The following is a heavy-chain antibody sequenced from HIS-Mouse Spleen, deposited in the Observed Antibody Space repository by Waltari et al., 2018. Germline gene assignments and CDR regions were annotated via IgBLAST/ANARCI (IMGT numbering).Heavy chain of an antibody. Sequence: QVQLVESGGGVVQPGGSLRRSWGGCGFPFSSFGLHWVRQSPGKGLEWVAVISYDGSNKYYADSVKGRFTISRDNSKNTLYLQMNSLRAEDTAVYYCAKDKHHAFDYWGQGTLVTVSS. J-gene: IGHJ4*02. CDR1: GFPFSSFG. CDR2: ISYDGSNK. CDR3: AKDKHHAFDY. V-gene: IGHV3-30*18.